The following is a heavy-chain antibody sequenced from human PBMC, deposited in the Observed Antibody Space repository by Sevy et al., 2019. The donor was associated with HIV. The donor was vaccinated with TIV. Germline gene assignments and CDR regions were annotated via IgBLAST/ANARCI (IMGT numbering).Heavy chain of an antibody. Sequence: AETLSLTCRVSGVSISSDYWSWIRQPPGKKPEWIGYIHHIGNSNYKTSLKSRVTMSVATSKNQFSLNLRSVSAADTAVYYCARSVAANYMDFWGKGTTVTVSS. CDR3: ARSVAANYMDF. CDR1: GVSISSDY. V-gene: IGHV4-59*01. CDR2: IHHIGNS. J-gene: IGHJ6*03. D-gene: IGHD1-26*01.